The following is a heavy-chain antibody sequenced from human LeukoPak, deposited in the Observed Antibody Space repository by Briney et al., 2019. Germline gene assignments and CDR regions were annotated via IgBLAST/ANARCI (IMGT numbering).Heavy chain of an antibody. D-gene: IGHD3-9*01. CDR3: ARILTGYDAFDY. V-gene: IGHV3-7*01. J-gene: IGHJ4*02. Sequence: PGGSLRLSCADSGFTFSSYWMSWVRQAPGKGLEWVANIKQDGSAKYYVDSVKGRFTISRDNAKNSLYLQMNTLRAEDTAVYYCARILTGYDAFDYWGQGTLVTVSS. CDR1: GFTFSSYW. CDR2: IKQDGSAK.